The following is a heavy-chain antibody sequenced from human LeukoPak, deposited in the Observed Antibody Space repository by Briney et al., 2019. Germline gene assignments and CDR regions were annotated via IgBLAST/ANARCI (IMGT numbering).Heavy chain of an antibody. V-gene: IGHV1-69*05. CDR1: GGTFSSCA. D-gene: IGHD6-6*01. J-gene: IGHJ5*02. CDR3: ARESSIAARFWFDP. CDR2: IIPIFGTA. Sequence: SVKVSCKASGGTFSSCAISWVRQAPGQGLEWMGGIIPIFGTANYAQKFQGRVTITTDESTSTAYMELSSLRSEDTAVYYCARESSIAARFWFDPWGQGTLVTVSS.